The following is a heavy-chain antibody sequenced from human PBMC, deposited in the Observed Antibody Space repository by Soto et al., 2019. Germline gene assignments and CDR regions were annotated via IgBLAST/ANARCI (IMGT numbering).Heavy chain of an antibody. Sequence: TGGSLRLSXAASGFTFSSYAMSWVRQAPGKGLEWVSTISGSGGGTYYADSMKGRFTISRDNSKNTLYLQMYSLRVEDTAVYYCARESDHWGQGTLVTSPQ. CDR1: GFTFSSYA. CDR3: ARESDH. CDR2: ISGSGGGT. J-gene: IGHJ4*02. V-gene: IGHV3-23*01.